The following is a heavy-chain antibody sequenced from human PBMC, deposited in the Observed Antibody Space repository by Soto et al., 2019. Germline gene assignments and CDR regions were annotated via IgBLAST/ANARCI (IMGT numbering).Heavy chain of an antibody. J-gene: IGHJ4*02. Sequence: GGSLRLSCAASGFTFSSSAMSWVRQAPGMGLEWVSSISGSGVSTYYAESVKGRFTISRDNSKNTLYLQLNSLRAEDTAVYYCAKSGGLTGSKIGGQGTLVTVSS. D-gene: IGHD1-20*01. CDR3: AKSGGLTGSKI. CDR1: GFTFSSSA. V-gene: IGHV3-23*01. CDR2: ISGSGVST.